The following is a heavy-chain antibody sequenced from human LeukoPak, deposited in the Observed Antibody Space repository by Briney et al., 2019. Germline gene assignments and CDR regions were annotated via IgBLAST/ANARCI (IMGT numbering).Heavy chain of an antibody. CDR3: AKDNDYYDSSGYFDY. V-gene: IGHV3-9*01. J-gene: IGHJ4*02. CDR2: ISWNSGSI. D-gene: IGHD3-22*01. CDR1: GFTFDDYA. Sequence: GRSLRLSCAASGFTFDDYAMDWVRQAPGKGLEWVSCISWNSGSIGYADSVKGRFTISRDNAKNCLYLQMNSLRAEDTALYYCAKDNDYYDSSGYFDYWGQGTLVTVSS.